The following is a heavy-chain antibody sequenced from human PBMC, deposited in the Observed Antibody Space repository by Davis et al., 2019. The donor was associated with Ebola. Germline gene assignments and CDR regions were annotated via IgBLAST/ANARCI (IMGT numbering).Heavy chain of an antibody. V-gene: IGHV1-2*02. CDR2: INPKSGGT. Sequence: ASVKVSCKASGYTFIASDIYWVRQAPGQGLEWMGWINPKSGGTSHAHKFQGRISMNRDTTINTAYMDLSSLTSDDTAVYYCASYFWSGDYMDIWGQGTTVIVSS. D-gene: IGHD3-3*01. J-gene: IGHJ6*03. CDR3: ASYFWSGDYMDI. CDR1: GYTFIASD.